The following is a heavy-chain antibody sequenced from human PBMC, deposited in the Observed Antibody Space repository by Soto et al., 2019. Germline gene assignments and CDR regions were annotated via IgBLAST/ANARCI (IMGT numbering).Heavy chain of an antibody. V-gene: IGHV3-7*01. CDR1: GFTFNNYW. CDR2: IKQDGSEK. J-gene: IGHJ4*02. CDR3: AKTNRYCSSTNCFVLDY. Sequence: EVQLVESGGGLVQPGGSLRLSCAASGFTFNNYWMSWVRQAPGKGLEWVANIKQDGSEKYYVDSVKGRFTISRDNAKNSLYLQMNSLKAEDMAVYYCAKTNRYCSSTNCFVLDYWGQGTLVTVSS. D-gene: IGHD2-2*01.